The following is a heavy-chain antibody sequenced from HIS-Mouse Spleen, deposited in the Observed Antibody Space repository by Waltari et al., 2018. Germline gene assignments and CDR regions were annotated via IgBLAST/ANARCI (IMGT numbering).Heavy chain of an antibody. CDR2: IDWDDDK. CDR1: GFSLSTSGMC. V-gene: IGHV2-70*15. Sequence: QLTLRESGPALVKPTQTLTLTCTFSGFSLSTSGMCVSWIRQPPGKDLEWLARIDWDDDKYYSTSLKTRLTISKDTSKNQVVLTMTNMDPVDTATYYCARIAEGYSSGWYAFDYWGQGTLVTVSS. J-gene: IGHJ4*02. D-gene: IGHD6-19*01. CDR3: ARIAEGYSSGWYAFDY.